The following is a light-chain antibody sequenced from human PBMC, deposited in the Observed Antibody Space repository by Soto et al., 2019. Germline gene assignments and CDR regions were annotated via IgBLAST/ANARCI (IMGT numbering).Light chain of an antibody. CDR3: QQTCSTPPYA. CDR1: QSISNY. V-gene: IGKV1-39*01. J-gene: IGKJ2*01. CDR2: AAS. Sequence: DIQMTHSPSSLSASVGDRVTITCRASQSISNYLNWYQPKPGKAPKTHIFAASGLQSGVPSRFRRRGSGTDFTLTISGLQPEDFETYYCQQTCSTPPYAFGPGTKLEI.